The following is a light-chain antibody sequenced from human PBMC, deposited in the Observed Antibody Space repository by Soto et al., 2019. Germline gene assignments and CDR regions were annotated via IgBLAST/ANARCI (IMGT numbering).Light chain of an antibody. CDR3: QEYIHWPPGM. V-gene: IGKV3-15*01. Sequence: EIVVTQSPATLSASPGERVTLSCRASQFVSRRLAWYQQRIGQVPRLLIYDTSTRAPGISVRFSGSGSGTEFTLTISSLQSEDFAVYYCQEYIHWPPGMFGPGTTVYIK. J-gene: IGKJ1*01. CDR1: QFVSRR. CDR2: DTS.